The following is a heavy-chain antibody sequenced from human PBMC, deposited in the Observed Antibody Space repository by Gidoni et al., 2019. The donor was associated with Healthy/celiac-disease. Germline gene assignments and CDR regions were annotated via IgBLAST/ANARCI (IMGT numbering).Heavy chain of an antibody. V-gene: IGHV3-9*01. CDR3: AKDYSGSFRRSFHAFDI. D-gene: IGHD1-26*01. J-gene: IGHJ3*02. CDR1: GFTFDDYA. CDR2: ISWNSGSI. Sequence: EVQLVESGGGLVQPGRSLRLSCAASGFTFDDYAMHWVRQAPGKGLGWVSVISWNSGSIGYADSVKGRFTISRDNAKNSLYLQMNSLRAEDTALYYCAKDYSGSFRRSFHAFDIWGQGTMVTVSS.